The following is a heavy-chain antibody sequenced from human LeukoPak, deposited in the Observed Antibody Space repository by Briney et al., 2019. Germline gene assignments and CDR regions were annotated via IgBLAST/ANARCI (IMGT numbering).Heavy chain of an antibody. CDR1: GFTFSSYA. V-gene: IGHV3-64*01. CDR2: ISSNGGST. J-gene: IGHJ4*02. Sequence: GGSLRLSCAASGFTFSSYAMHWVRQAPGKGLEYVSAISSNGGSTYYANSVKGRFTISRDNSKNTLYLQMGSLRAEDMAVYYCAKPIVPGPHTLEADYWGQGTLVTASS. CDR3: AKPIVPGPHTLEADY. D-gene: IGHD1-26*01.